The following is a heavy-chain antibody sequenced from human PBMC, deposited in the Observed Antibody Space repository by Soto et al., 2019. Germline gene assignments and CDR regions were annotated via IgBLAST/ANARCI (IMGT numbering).Heavy chain of an antibody. CDR2: ISSDGATA. V-gene: IGHV3-74*01. CDR1: GFSFSRYW. J-gene: IGHJ4*02. D-gene: IGHD2-21*01. Sequence: RPSCAASGFSFSRYWMYWLRQSPGKGLEWVSRISSDGATASLPDSVEGRFAVSRDNAKSEVFLQMNSLRGDDTGVYFCARAQPGGFPSYCGHWGKGVLV. CDR3: ARAQPGGFPSYCGH.